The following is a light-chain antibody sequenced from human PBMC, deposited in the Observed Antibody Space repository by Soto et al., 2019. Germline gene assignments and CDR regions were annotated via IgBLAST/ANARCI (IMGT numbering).Light chain of an antibody. Sequence: AVRMTQSPSSLSASTGDRVTITFRASQGISSYLAWYQQKPGKAPKXVIYAASTLQSGVPSRFSGSGSGTDFTLTISCLQSEDFATYYCQQYYSYPRTFGQGTKVDIK. CDR1: QGISSY. J-gene: IGKJ1*01. CDR2: AAS. V-gene: IGKV1-8*01. CDR3: QQYYSYPRT.